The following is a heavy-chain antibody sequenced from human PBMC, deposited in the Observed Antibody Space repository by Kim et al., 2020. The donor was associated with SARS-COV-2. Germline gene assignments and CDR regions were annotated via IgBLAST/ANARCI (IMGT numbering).Heavy chain of an antibody. CDR3: ARAPSEQGKYYFDY. Sequence: AQKFQGRVTLTADESTSTAYMELSSLRSEDTAVYYCARAPSEQGKYYFDYWGQGTLVTVSS. D-gene: IGHD6-13*01. V-gene: IGHV1-69*01. J-gene: IGHJ4*02.